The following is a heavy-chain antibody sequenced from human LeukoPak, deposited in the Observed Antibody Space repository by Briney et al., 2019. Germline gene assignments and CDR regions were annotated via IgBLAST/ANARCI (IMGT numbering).Heavy chain of an antibody. Sequence: GGSLTLPCAASGFAFSTYWMHWVRQAPGKGLVWLSRIHGDDGRTTYAGSVAGRFTISRDNARNTLYLQMNILRSPDTSLSYFARESTVGPIQTDAFDIWGRGTMVTVSS. D-gene: IGHD1-26*01. V-gene: IGHV3-74*03. J-gene: IGHJ3*02. CDR1: GFAFSTYW. CDR2: IHGDDGRT. CDR3: ARESTVGPIQTDAFDI.